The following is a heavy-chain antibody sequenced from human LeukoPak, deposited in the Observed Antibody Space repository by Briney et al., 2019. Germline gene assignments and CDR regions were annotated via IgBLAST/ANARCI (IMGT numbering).Heavy chain of an antibody. CDR3: AKDRDVVVVAATWDY. CDR2: ISGSGGST. J-gene: IGHJ4*02. Sequence: GGSLRLSCAASGFTFSSYAMSWVRQAPGKGLEWVSAISGSGGSTYYADSVKGRFTISRDKSKNTLYLQMNSLRAEDTAVYYCAKDRDVVVVAATWDYWGQGTLVTVSS. V-gene: IGHV3-23*01. CDR1: GFTFSSYA. D-gene: IGHD2-15*01.